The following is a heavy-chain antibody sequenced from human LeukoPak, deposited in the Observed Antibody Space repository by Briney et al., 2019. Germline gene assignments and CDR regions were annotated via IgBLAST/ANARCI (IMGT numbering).Heavy chain of an antibody. D-gene: IGHD6-19*01. CDR3: ATHDYSSARYFDY. Sequence: PGGSLRLSCAASGFAFSSYGMSWVRQAPGKGLEWVSAITTSGGTTYYADSVKGRFTISRHNPKNTLYLRMNSLRAEDTALYYCATHDYSSARYFDYWGQGTLVTVSS. CDR2: ITTSGGTT. V-gene: IGHV3-23*01. J-gene: IGHJ4*02. CDR1: GFAFSSYG.